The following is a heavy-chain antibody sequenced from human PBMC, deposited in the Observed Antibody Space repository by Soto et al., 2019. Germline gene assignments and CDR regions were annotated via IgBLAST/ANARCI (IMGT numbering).Heavy chain of an antibody. V-gene: IGHV3-23*01. CDR2: ISGSGGER. D-gene: IGHD6-19*01. J-gene: IGHJ4*02. CDR3: AKDTLNDSGSFDY. Sequence: PGGSLRLSCASSGFTFRTYGMTWVRQAPGRGLEWVSGISGSGGERYYGDSGEGRFSISRDNSENTLFLQMHSLRAEDTAIYYCAKDTLNDSGSFDYWGQGTLVTVSS. CDR1: GFTFRTYG.